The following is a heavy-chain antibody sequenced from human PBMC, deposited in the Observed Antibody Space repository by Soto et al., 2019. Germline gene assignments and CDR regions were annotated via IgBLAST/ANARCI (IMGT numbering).Heavy chain of an antibody. V-gene: IGHV1-69*04. CDR3: ARDERSQGIHDFWSGYYMDV. Sequence: ASVKVSCKASGGTFSSYTISWVRQAPRQGLEWMGRIIPILGIANYAQKFQGRVTITADKSTSTAYMELSSLRSEDTAVYYCARDERSQGIHDFWSGYYMDVWGKGTTVTVSS. D-gene: IGHD3-3*01. J-gene: IGHJ6*03. CDR1: GGTFSSYT. CDR2: IIPILGIA.